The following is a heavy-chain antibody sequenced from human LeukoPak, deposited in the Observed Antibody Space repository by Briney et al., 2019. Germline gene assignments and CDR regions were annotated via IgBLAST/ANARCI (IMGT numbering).Heavy chain of an antibody. J-gene: IGHJ3*01. CDR2: IRSRAYAATT. V-gene: IGHV3-49*04. Sequence: GGSLRLSCTTSGFSFRDYAFSWVRQAPAKGLEWVGFIRSRAYAATTEYAASVKGRFTISRDDSRSIAYLQMSSLKIEDTAVYYCARGGDFGVPAPLGIDAFDFWGQGTMVTVSS. CDR3: ARGGDFGVPAPLGIDAFDF. D-gene: IGHD2-2*01. CDR1: GFSFRDYA.